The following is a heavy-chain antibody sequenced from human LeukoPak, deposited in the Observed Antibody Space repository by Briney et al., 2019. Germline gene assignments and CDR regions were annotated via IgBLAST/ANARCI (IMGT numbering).Heavy chain of an antibody. J-gene: IGHJ4*02. CDR1: GYTFTGYY. V-gene: IGHV1-2*02. D-gene: IGHD2-15*01. CDR3: ARVISEALRWWFDY. Sequence: ASVKVSCKASGYTFTGYYMHWVRQAPGQGLEWMGWINPNSGGTNYAQKFQGRVTMTGDTSISTAYMELSRLRSDDTAVYYCARVISEALRWWFDYWGQGTLVTVSS. CDR2: INPNSGGT.